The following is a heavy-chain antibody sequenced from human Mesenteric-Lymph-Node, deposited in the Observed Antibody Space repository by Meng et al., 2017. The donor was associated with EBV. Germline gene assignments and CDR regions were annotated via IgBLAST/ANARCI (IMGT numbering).Heavy chain of an antibody. CDR2: INAGNGNT. Sequence: HVQLVQSRAKMKTPGSSGKVSCNAAGDILTSYALHWVRQAPAQRLEWMGWINAGNGNTKYSQKFQDRLTITRDTPARTVYMELRGLTSEDKAVYYCASRFFGGDCHFYYFEDWGQGTLVTVSS. V-gene: IGHV1-3*01. D-gene: IGHD2-21*02. CDR1: GDILTSYA. J-gene: IGHJ4*02. CDR3: ASRFFGGDCHFYYFED.